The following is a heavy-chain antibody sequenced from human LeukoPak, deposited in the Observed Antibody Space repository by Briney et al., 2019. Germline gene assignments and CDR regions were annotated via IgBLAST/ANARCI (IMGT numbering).Heavy chain of an antibody. CDR2: IYHSGST. Sequence: TSETLSLTCTVSGGSISSGGYSWSWIRQPPGKGLEWIGYIYHSGSTYYNPSLKSRVTILVNRSKNQFSLKLNSVTAADTAVYYCAREGGSGTIDYWGQGTLVTVSS. D-gene: IGHD3-10*01. CDR1: GGSISSGGYS. J-gene: IGHJ4*02. V-gene: IGHV4-30-2*01. CDR3: AREGGSGTIDY.